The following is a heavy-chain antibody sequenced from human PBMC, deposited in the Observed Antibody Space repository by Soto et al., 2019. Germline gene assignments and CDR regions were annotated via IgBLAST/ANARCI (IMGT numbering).Heavy chain of an antibody. J-gene: IGHJ4*02. CDR3: ARVSRYPPKYDY. D-gene: IGHD3-16*02. V-gene: IGHV3-48*02. Sequence: GGSLRLSWATSGFTFNDYSMTWVRQAPGKGLEWISYISSSSSSIYYADSVKGRFTISRDNGKNSMYLQTNSLRDEDTAVYYCARVSRYPPKYDYWGQGTLVTVSS. CDR1: GFTFNDYS. CDR2: ISSSSSSI.